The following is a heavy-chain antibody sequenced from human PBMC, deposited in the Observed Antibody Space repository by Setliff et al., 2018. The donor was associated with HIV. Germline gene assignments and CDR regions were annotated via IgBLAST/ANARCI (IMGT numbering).Heavy chain of an antibody. D-gene: IGHD3-9*01. CDR1: GASIRDSKW. CDR2: IDHSGSS. J-gene: IGHJ4*02. V-gene: IGHV4-4*02. Sequence: SENLSLTCIVSGASIRDSKWWSWVRQPPGKRPEWIGEIDHSGSSDYNPSLKSRVTISVETSKNQFSLKVKSVTAADTAVYYCAIRRNFDWLLTSGPFDYWGQGILVTVSS. CDR3: AIRRNFDWLLTSGPFDY.